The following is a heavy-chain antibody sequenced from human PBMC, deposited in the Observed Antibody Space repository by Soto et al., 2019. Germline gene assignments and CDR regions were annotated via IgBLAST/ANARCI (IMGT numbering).Heavy chain of an antibody. CDR2: INYSGST. CDR1: GGSFSGYY. V-gene: IGHV4-34*09. D-gene: IGHD6-13*01. J-gene: IGHJ6*02. CDR3: ARDSAAAGRSRCYYYGMDV. Sequence: SETLSLTCAVYGGSFSGYYWSWIRQPPGKGLEWIGEINYSGSTNYNPSLKSRVTISVDTSKNQFSLKLSSVTAADTAVYYCARDSAAAGRSRCYYYGMDVWGRGTTVTVSS.